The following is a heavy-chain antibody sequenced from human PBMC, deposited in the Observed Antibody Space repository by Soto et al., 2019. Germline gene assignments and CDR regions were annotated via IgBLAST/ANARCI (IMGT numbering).Heavy chain of an antibody. J-gene: IGHJ4*02. CDR3: AHSVREIYVLRFLEWLLPFDY. V-gene: IGHV2-5*02. D-gene: IGHD3-3*01. CDR2: IYWDDDK. CDR1: GFSLSTSGVG. Sequence: QITLKESGPTLVNPTQTLTLTCTFSGFSLSTSGVGVGWIRQPPGKALEWLALIYWDDDKRYSQSLKSRLTNTKDTSKNQVVLTMTNMYPVDTATYYCAHSVREIYVLRFLEWLLPFDYWGQGTLVTVSS.